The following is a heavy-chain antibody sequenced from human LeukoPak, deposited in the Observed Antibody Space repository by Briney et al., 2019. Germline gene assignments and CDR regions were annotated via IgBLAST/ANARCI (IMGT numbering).Heavy chain of an antibody. V-gene: IGHV1-69*04. D-gene: IGHD3-3*01. CDR2: IIPILGIA. Sequence: PVKVSCKASGGTFSSYAISWVRQAPGQGLEWMGRIIPILGIANYAQKFQGRVTITADKSTSTAYMELSSLRSEDTAVYYCASGVYDFWSGYPNPYYYYGMDVWGQGTTVTVSS. CDR3: ASGVYDFWSGYPNPYYYYGMDV. J-gene: IGHJ6*02. CDR1: GGTFSSYA.